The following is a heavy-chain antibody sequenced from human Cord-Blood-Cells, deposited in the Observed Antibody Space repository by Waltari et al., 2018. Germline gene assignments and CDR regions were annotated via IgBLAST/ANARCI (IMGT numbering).Heavy chain of an antibody. J-gene: IGHJ5*02. Sequence: QVQLVQSGAEVKKPGASVKVSCKASGYTFTSYGISWVRQAPGQGLEWMGWIRAYNGKTNYAQKLQGRVTMTTDPSTSTAYMELRSLRSDDTAVYYCARVGGADGSGGWFDPWGQGTLVTVSS. CDR1: GYTFTSYG. V-gene: IGHV1-18*01. CDR2: IRAYNGKT. D-gene: IGHD6-13*01. CDR3: ARVGGADGSGGWFDP.